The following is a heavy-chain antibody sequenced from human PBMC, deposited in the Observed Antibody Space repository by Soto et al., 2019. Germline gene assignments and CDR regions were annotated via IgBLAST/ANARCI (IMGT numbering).Heavy chain of an antibody. V-gene: IGHV6-1*01. D-gene: IGHD7-27*01. CDR3: ARDRGANWGSEAHFDI. CDR1: GDSVSSNSAA. Sequence: PSQTLSLTCAISGDSVSSNSAAWNWIRQSPSRGLEWLGRTYYRSKWYNDYAVSVKSRITINPDTSKNQFSLQLNSVTPEDTAVYYCARDRGANWGSEAHFDIWGQGTMVTVSS. CDR2: TYYRSKWYN. J-gene: IGHJ3*02.